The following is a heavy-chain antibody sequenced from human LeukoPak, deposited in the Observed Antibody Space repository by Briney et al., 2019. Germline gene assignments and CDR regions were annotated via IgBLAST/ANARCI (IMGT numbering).Heavy chain of an antibody. CDR3: ARDSFITGATFPDY. Sequence: PGGSLRLSCAASGFTVSSNYMSWVRQAPGKGLEWVSVIYSGGSTYYADSVKGRFTISRDNSKNTLYLQMNSLRAEDTAVYYCARDSFITGATFPDYWGQGTLVTVSS. D-gene: IGHD1-20*01. CDR2: IYSGGST. CDR1: GFTVSSNY. J-gene: IGHJ4*02. V-gene: IGHV3-53*01.